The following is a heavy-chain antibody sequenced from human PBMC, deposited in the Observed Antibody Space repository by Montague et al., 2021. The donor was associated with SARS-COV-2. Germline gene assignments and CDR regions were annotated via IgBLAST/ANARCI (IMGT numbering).Heavy chain of an antibody. CDR3: ATIAAAAPSTFEYYGMDV. J-gene: IGHJ6*02. V-gene: IGHV3-21*01. CDR1: GFTFSSYS. D-gene: IGHD6-13*01. CDR2: ISSSSSYI. Sequence: SLRLSCAASGFTFSSYSMNWVRQAPGKGLEWVSSISSSSSYIYYADSVKGRFTISRDNAKNSLYLQMNSLRAEDTAMYYCATIAAAAPSTFEYYGMDVWGQGTTVTVSS.